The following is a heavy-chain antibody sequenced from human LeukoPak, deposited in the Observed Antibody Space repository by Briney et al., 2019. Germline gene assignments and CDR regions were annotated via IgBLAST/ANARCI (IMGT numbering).Heavy chain of an antibody. J-gene: IGHJ3*02. V-gene: IGHV3-7*01. CDR3: ARDRGTYYFDTTSHYDAFDI. D-gene: IGHD3-22*01. CDR1: GFTFSSYW. Sequence: GGSLRLSCAASGFTFSSYWMSWVRQAPGKGLEWVANIKKDGSEKKYVDSVKGRFTISRDNADNSLYLQMNSLRADDTAVFYCARDRGTYYFDTTSHYDAFDIWGQGTMVSVSS. CDR2: IKKDGSEK.